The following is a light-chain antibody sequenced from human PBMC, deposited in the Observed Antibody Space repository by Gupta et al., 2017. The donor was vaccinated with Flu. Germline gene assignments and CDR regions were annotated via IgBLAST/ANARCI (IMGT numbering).Light chain of an antibody. CDR2: DAS. CDR3: QQRSNWLLIT. V-gene: IGKV3-11*01. CDR1: QSVSSY. Sequence: ATLSLSPGERATPSCRASQSVSSYLAWYQQKPGQAPWLLIYDASNRATGIPARFSGSGSGTDFTLTISSLEPEDFAVYYCQQRSNWLLITFGQGTRLEIK. J-gene: IGKJ5*01.